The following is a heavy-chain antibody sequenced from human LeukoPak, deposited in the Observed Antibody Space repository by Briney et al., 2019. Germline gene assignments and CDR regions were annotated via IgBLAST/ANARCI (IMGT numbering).Heavy chain of an antibody. Sequence: GGSLRLSCAASGFTFSSYGMHWVRQAPGKGLEWVAVISYDGSNKYYADSVKGRFTISRDNSKNTLYLQMNSLRAEDMAVYYCARQKGPGSNWLDHWGQGTLVTVSS. V-gene: IGHV3-30*03. CDR2: ISYDGSNK. CDR1: GFTFSSYG. J-gene: IGHJ5*02. CDR3: ARQKGPGSNWLDH.